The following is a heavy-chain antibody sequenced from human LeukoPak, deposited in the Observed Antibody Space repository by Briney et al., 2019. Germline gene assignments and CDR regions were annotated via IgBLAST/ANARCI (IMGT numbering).Heavy chain of an antibody. D-gene: IGHD3-16*01. CDR3: ARDVETVWGYMDV. CDR1: GFTFEGYG. V-gene: IGHV3-20*04. CDR2: INWNGGST. Sequence: GGSLRLSCAASGFTFEGYGMSWVRQAPGKGLEWVSGINWNGGSTGYADSVKGRFTISRDNVKNSLYLQMNSLRAEDTALYYCARDVETVWGYMDVWGKGTTVTVSS. J-gene: IGHJ6*03.